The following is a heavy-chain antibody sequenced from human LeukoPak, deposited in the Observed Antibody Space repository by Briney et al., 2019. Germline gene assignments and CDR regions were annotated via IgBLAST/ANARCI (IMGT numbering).Heavy chain of an antibody. CDR2: IVGSDHRT. V-gene: IGHV3-23*01. CDR3: ASATTVVTTYFQH. D-gene: IGHD4-23*01. CDR1: GFIFSDYA. Sequence: AGSLRLSCAASGFIFSDYAMSWVRQAPGKGLEWVSGIVGSDHRTYYADSVKGRFTISRDNSKNTLYLQMNSLRAEDTAVYYCASATTVVTTYFQHWGQGTLVTVSS. J-gene: IGHJ1*01.